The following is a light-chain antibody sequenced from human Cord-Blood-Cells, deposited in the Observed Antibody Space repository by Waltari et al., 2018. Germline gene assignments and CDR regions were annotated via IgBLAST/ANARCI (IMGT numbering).Light chain of an antibody. CDR3: QQSYSTPYT. CDR1: QSISSY. J-gene: IGKJ2*01. CDR2: AAS. V-gene: IGKV1-39*01. Sequence: DIHMTQSPSSLSASVGGRVTITCLAMQSISSYLNWYQQKPRKAPTLLFYAASSLQSGVPSRCSGSGAGADFSLTTSSVQPQDFATYYCQQSYSTPYTFGQGTKVEIK.